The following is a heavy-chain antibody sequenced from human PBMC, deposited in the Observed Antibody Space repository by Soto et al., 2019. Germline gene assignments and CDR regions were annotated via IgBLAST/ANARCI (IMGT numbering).Heavy chain of an antibody. V-gene: IGHV3-9*01. D-gene: IGHD3-10*01. CDR2: ITWNGGRT. Sequence: EVQLVESGGDLVQPGGSLRLSCAVSGFTFDDYAMHWVRQAPGKGLEWVSGITWNGGRTAYADSVKGRFTISRDNANNSLYLQMSSLRTEDTAFYYCTKEGRRNQVSGPDYWGQGTLVTVSS. CDR3: TKEGRRNQVSGPDY. J-gene: IGHJ4*02. CDR1: GFTFDDYA.